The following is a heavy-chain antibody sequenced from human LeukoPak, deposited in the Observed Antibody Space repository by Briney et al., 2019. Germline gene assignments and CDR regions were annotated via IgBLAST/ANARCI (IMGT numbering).Heavy chain of an antibody. J-gene: IGHJ5*02. CDR1: GFTFSSYA. D-gene: IGHD6-13*01. CDR3: ARGGYSSSWYNWFDP. CDR2: ISGSGGST. V-gene: IGHV3-23*01. Sequence: PGGSLRLSCAASGFTFSSYAMSWVRQAPEKGPEWVSTISGSGGSTYYADSVKGRFTISRDKSKNTLYLQMNSLRAEDTAVYYCARGGYSSSWYNWFDPWGQGTLVTVSS.